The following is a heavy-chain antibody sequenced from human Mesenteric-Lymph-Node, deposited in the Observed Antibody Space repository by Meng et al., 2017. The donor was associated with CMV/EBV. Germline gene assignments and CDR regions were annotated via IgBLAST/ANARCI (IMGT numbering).Heavy chain of an antibody. Sequence: QVQPVQAGAEGKKPGAPGEVSCKASGYTFIDYYINWVRQAPGQGLEWMGRINLKTGGRSYAQNFQGRVTMTRDTSINTAYMEVNKLNSDDTAMYYCARDRDTDWYSPFDYWGPGTLVTVSS. J-gene: IGHJ4*02. D-gene: IGHD3-9*01. CDR1: GYTFIDYY. CDR2: INLKTGGR. CDR3: ARDRDTDWYSPFDY. V-gene: IGHV1-2*06.